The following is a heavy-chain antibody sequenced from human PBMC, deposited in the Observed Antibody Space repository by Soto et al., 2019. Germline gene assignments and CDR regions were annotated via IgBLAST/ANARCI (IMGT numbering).Heavy chain of an antibody. CDR1: GGTFSSYA. CDR3: ARDLPLPTTTVTTDGMDV. J-gene: IGHJ6*02. D-gene: IGHD4-4*01. V-gene: IGHV1-69*01. Sequence: QVQLVQSGAEVKKPGSSVKVSCKASGGTFSSYAISWVRQAPGQGLEWMGGIIPIFVTANYAQKFQGRVTITADESTSTAYMELSSLRSEDTAVYYCARDLPLPTTTVTTDGMDVLGQGTTVTVS. CDR2: IIPIFVTA.